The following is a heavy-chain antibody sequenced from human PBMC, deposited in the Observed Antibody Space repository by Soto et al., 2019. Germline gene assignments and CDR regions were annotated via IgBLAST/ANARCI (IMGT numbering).Heavy chain of an antibody. D-gene: IGHD6-19*01. V-gene: IGHV3-33*01. CDR3: AREPFGGGRYGGYFDY. Sequence: QVQLVESGGGVVQPGGSLRLSCEASGFSFSNYGMHWVRQAPGKGLDWVAGIEHDGSNQYYAGSVKGRFTISRDNSRNTLFLQMESLRAEDTALYYCAREPFGGGRYGGYFDYWGQGALVTVSS. J-gene: IGHJ4*02. CDR2: IEHDGSNQ. CDR1: GFSFSNYG.